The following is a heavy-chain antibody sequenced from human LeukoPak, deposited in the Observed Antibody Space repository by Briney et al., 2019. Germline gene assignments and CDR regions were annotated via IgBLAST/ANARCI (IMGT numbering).Heavy chain of an antibody. CDR1: GGTFSSYA. CDR2: IIPIFGTA. Sequence: SVKVSCKASGGTFSSYAISWVRQAPGQGLEWMGGIIPIFGTANYAQKFQGRVTITADESTSTAYMELSSLRSEDTAVYYCARGFGELKYYYYYMDVWGKGTMVTVSS. J-gene: IGHJ6*03. V-gene: IGHV1-69*01. CDR3: ARGFGELKYYYYYMDV. D-gene: IGHD3-10*01.